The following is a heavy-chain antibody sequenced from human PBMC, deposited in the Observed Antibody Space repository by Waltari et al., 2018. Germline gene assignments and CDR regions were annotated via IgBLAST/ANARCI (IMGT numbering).Heavy chain of an antibody. J-gene: IGHJ5*02. CDR1: GGSISGFY. V-gene: IGHV4-59*01. D-gene: IGHD2-21*02. CDR2: IYYTGST. CDR3: ARGGGGDWEWFDP. Sequence: QVQLQESGPSLLKPSETLSLICTVSGGSISGFYWSWVRQPPGKGLDWIGYIYYTGSTSFNPSLQTRFTMSVDTSKNQFSLKLSSVTAADTAFYYCARGGGGDWEWFDPWGQGTLVTVSS.